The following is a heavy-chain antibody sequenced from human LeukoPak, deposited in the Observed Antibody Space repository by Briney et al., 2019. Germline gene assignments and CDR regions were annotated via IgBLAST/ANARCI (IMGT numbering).Heavy chain of an antibody. Sequence: ASVKVSCKASGGTFSSYAISWVRQAPGQGLEWMGRIIPIFGIANCAQKFQGRVTITADKSTSTAYMELSSLRSEDAAVYYCVVVAATGDAFDIWGQGTVVTVSS. CDR2: IIPIFGIA. CDR1: GGTFSSYA. CDR3: VVVAATGDAFDI. V-gene: IGHV1-69*04. D-gene: IGHD2-15*01. J-gene: IGHJ3*02.